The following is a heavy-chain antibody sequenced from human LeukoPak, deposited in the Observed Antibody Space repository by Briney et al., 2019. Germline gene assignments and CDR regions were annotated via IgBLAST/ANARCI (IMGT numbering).Heavy chain of an antibody. Sequence: PGGPLLLSCAASGFTFSSYSMNWVRPAPGKGLEWVSYFSSSSSTIYYAVSVKGRFTISRDNAKNSLYLQMNSLRAEDTAVYYCARDTGDYVAFDYWGQGTLVTVSS. D-gene: IGHD4-17*01. CDR3: ARDTGDYVAFDY. J-gene: IGHJ4*02. CDR2: FSSSSSTI. CDR1: GFTFSSYS. V-gene: IGHV3-48*01.